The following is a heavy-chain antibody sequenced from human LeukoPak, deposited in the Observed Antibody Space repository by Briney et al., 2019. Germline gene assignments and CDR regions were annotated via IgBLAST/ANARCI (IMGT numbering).Heavy chain of an antibody. Sequence: GGSLRLSCVASEFTFSNYAMSWVRQAPGKGLEWVSAISGSGGSTYYADSVKGRFTISRDNSKNTLYLQMNSLRAEDTAVYYCAREMTTVTTAFDYWGQGTLVTVSS. CDR3: AREMTTVTTAFDY. J-gene: IGHJ4*02. V-gene: IGHV3-23*01. D-gene: IGHD4-17*01. CDR1: EFTFSNYA. CDR2: ISGSGGST.